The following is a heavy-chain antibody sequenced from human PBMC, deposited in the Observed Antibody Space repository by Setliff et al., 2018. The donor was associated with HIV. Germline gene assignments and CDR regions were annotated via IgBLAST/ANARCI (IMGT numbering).Heavy chain of an antibody. V-gene: IGHV3-48*04. J-gene: IGHJ5*02. CDR1: GFTFSSYT. D-gene: IGHD3-22*01. CDR3: ARDWGEHYDSSGFSS. Sequence: GGSLRLSCAASGFTFSSYTMNWVRQAPGKGLEWISYISSSGSSIYLANSVKGRFIISRDNAKNALYLQMNSLRAEDTAVYYGARDWGEHYDSSGFSSWGQGTLVTVSS. CDR2: ISSSGSSI.